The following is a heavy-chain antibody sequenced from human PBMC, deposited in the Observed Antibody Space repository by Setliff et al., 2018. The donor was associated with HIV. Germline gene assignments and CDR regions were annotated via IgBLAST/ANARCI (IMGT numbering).Heavy chain of an antibody. J-gene: IGHJ2*01. D-gene: IGHD3-22*01. CDR3: ARDRILVSNNFWYFDL. CDR2: VYYNGNT. CDR1: GGSINSGAYY. Sequence: SETLSLTCTVSGGSINSGAYYWSWIRQLPGKGLEYIGHVYYNGNTYYTPSPRSRVSISIDTSKNQFSLKLNSLTAADTAVYYCARDRILVSNNFWYFDLWGRGTLVTVSS. V-gene: IGHV4-31*02.